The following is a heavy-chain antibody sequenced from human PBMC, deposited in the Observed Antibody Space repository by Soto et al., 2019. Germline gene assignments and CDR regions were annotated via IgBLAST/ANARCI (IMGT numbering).Heavy chain of an antibody. CDR2: IYYSGST. V-gene: IGHV4-59*01. J-gene: IGHJ4*02. D-gene: IGHD2-15*01. Sequence: SQTLSLTCSVSGGSISSYYWSWIRQPPGKGLEWIGYIYYSGSTNYNPSLKSRVTISVDTSKNQFSLKLSSVTAADTAVYYCARGYCSGGSCYRFNFDYWGQGTQVTVSS. CDR3: ARGYCSGGSCYRFNFDY. CDR1: GGSISSYY.